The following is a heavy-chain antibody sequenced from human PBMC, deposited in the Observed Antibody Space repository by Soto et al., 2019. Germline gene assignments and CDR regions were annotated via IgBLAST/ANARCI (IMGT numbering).Heavy chain of an antibody. J-gene: IGHJ3*02. D-gene: IGHD3-3*01. V-gene: IGHV3-9*01. CDR2: ISWNSGSI. CDR3: AKVMDYDFWSGYYGAFDI. CDR1: GFTFDDYA. Sequence: EVQLVESGGGLVQPGRSLRLSCAASGFTFDDYAMHWVRQAPGKGLEWVSGISWNSGSIGYADSVKGRFTISRDNAKNSLYLQMNSLRAEDTALYYCAKVMDYDFWSGYYGAFDIRGQGTMVTVSS.